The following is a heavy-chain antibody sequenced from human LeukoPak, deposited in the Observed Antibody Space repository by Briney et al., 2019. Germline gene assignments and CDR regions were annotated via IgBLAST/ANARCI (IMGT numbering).Heavy chain of an antibody. CDR2: ISYDGSNK. D-gene: IGHD3-16*01. CDR1: GFTFSSYA. Sequence: GGSLRLSCAASGFTFSSYAMHWVRQAPGKGLEWVAVISYDGSNKYYADSVKGRFTISRDNSKNTLYLQMNSLRAEDTAVYYCARDPSAPYGYYMDVWGKGTTVTVSS. CDR3: ARDPSAPYGYYMDV. V-gene: IGHV3-30-3*01. J-gene: IGHJ6*03.